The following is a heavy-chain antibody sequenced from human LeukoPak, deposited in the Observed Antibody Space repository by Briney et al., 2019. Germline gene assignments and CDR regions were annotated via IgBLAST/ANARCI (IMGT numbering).Heavy chain of an antibody. J-gene: IGHJ5*02. CDR2: INPSGSSA. CDR1: GYSFTSYY. D-gene: IGHD1-26*01. V-gene: IGHV1-46*01. CDR3: ARDNSVGETAWWFDP. Sequence: ASVKVSCKASGYSFTSYYLHWVRQAPGQGLEWMGFINPSGSSAAYAQKFQGRLTMTRDMFTSTDYMELTSLTSDDTAVYYCARDNSVGETAWWFDPWGQGTLVTVSS.